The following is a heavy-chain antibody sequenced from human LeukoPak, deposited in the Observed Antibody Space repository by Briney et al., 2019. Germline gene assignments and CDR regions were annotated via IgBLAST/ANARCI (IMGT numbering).Heavy chain of an antibody. J-gene: IGHJ4*02. D-gene: IGHD3-22*01. CDR1: GFTFDDYG. CDR3: ARARSGYYSSFDY. Sequence: PGGSLRLSCAGSGFTFDDYGMSWVRQAPGKGLEWVSGINWNGGSTGYGDSVKGRFTISRDNAKNSLYLQMNSLGAEDTALYYCARARSGYYSSFDYWGQGTLVTVSS. V-gene: IGHV3-20*04. CDR2: INWNGGST.